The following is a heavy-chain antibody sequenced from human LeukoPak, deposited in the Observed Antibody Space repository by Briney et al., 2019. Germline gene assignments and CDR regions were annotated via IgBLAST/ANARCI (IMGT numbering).Heavy chain of an antibody. D-gene: IGHD2-2*01. V-gene: IGHV3-21*01. CDR3: ARASSRGFDY. Sequence: GGSLRLSCAASGFTFSSYSMNWVRQAPGKGLEWVSSISSSSSHIYYADSVKGRFTISRDNAKNSLYLQMNSLRAEDTAVYYCARASSRGFDYWGQGTLVTVS. J-gene: IGHJ4*02. CDR1: GFTFSSYS. CDR2: ISSSSSHI.